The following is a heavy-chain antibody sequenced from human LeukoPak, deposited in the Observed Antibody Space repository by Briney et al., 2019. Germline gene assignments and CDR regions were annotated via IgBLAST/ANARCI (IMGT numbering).Heavy chain of an antibody. CDR3: ARETAELGRSFDY. CDR1: GDSNSNYY. J-gene: IGHJ4*02. V-gene: IGHV4-4*07. D-gene: IGHD1-1*01. CDR2: IYTSGST. Sequence: SETLSLTCTVSGDSNSNYYWSWIRQPAGKGLEWIGRIYTSGSTNYNPSLTNRVTMSVDTSKNQFSLKLTSVTAADTAVYYCARETAELGRSFDYWGQGALVTFSS.